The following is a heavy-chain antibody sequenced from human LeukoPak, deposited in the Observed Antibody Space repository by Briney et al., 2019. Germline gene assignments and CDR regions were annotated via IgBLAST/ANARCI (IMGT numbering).Heavy chain of an antibody. CDR3: ARDYD. CDR2: IKQDGSDK. D-gene: IGHD4-17*01. Sequence: GGSLTLSCGASGYIFSSNWMRWVPQAPGKGLEWVANIKQDGSDKYYVDSVKGRFTIARDNAKNSLYLQMNSLRVEDTAVYYCARDYDWGQGTLVTVSS. V-gene: IGHV3-7*01. CDR1: GYIFSSNW. J-gene: IGHJ4*02.